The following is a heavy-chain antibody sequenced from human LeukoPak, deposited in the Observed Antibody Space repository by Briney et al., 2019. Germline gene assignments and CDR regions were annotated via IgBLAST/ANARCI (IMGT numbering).Heavy chain of an antibody. CDR1: GFTFSSYA. CDR3: AKDERSSWTYYFDY. D-gene: IGHD6-13*01. V-gene: IGHV3-23*01. Sequence: GGSLRLSCTASGFTFSSYAMSWVRQAPGKGLEWVSAISGSGGSTYYADSVKGRFTISRDNSKNTLYLQMNSLRAKDTAVYYCAKDERSSWTYYFDYWGQGTLVTVSS. CDR2: ISGSGGST. J-gene: IGHJ4*02.